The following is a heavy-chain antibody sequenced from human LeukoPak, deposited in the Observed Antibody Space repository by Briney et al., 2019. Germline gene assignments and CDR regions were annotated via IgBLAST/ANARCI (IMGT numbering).Heavy chain of an antibody. Sequence: ASVKVSCKASGGTFSSYAISWVRQAPGQGLEWMGGFIPIFGTANYAQKFQGRVTITADKSTSTAYMELSSLRSEDTAVYYCASFIVVVPAFTQPRKDYFDYWGQGTLVTVSS. D-gene: IGHD2-2*01. J-gene: IGHJ4*02. CDR1: GGTFSSYA. CDR3: ASFIVVVPAFTQPRKDYFDY. V-gene: IGHV1-69*06. CDR2: FIPIFGTA.